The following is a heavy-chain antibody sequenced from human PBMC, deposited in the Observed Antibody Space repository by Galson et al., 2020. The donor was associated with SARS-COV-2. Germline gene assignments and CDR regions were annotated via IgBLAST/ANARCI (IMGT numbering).Heavy chain of an antibody. J-gene: IGHJ6*02. V-gene: IGHV6-1*01. CDR3: TRGSSLGGMDV. CDR1: GDNVSSNGAV. Sequence: SHTLSLTCAISGDNVSSNGAVWTWIRQSPSRGLEWLGRTYHRSKWLHDYAASVKSRASINPDTSKNEFSLQLNSVTPEDTAMYYCTRGSSLGGMDVWGQGTTVTVSS. CDR2: TYHRSKWLH. D-gene: IGHD6-13*01.